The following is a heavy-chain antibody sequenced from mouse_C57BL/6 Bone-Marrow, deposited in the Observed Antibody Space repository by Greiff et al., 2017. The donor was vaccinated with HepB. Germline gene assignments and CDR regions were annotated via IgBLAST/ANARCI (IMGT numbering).Heavy chain of an antibody. J-gene: IGHJ2*01. Sequence: QVQLKQPGAELVMPGASVKLSCKASGYTFTSYWMHWVKQRPGQGLEWIGEIDPSDSYTNYNQKFKGKSTLTVDKSSSTAYMQLNSLTSEDSAVYYCARELRLGYYFDYWGQGTTLTVSS. D-gene: IGHD3-2*02. CDR3: ARELRLGYYFDY. V-gene: IGHV1-69*01. CDR1: GYTFTSYW. CDR2: IDPSDSYT.